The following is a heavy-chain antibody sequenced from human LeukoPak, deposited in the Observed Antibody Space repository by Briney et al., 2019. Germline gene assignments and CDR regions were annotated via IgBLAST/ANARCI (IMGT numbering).Heavy chain of an antibody. CDR1: GGSISSGDYY. V-gene: IGHV4-30-4*08. CDR3: AREGRKHFNYYMDV. D-gene: IGHD1-14*01. J-gene: IGHJ6*03. Sequence: SQTLSLTXTVSGGSISSGDYYWSWIRQPPGKGLEWIVYIYYSGSTYYNPSLKSRVTISVDTSKNQFSLKLSSVTAADTAVYYCAREGRKHFNYYMDVWGKGTTVTVSS. CDR2: IYYSGST.